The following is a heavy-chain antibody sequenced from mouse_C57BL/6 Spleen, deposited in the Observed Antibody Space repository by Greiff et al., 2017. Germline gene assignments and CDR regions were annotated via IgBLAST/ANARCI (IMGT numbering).Heavy chain of an antibody. D-gene: IGHD2-4*01. CDR3: VRQGGYYDPWFAY. Sequence: EVHLVESGGGLVQPKGSLKLSCAASGFSFNTYAMNWVRQAPGKGLEWVARIRSKSNNYATYYADSVKDRFTIYRDDSESMLYLRMNNLKTEDTAMYYCVRQGGYYDPWFAYWGQGTLVTVSA. J-gene: IGHJ3*01. CDR2: IRSKSNNYAT. CDR1: GFSFNTYA. V-gene: IGHV10-1*01.